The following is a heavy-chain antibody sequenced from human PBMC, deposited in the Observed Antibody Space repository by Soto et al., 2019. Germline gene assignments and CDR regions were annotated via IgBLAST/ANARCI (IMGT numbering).Heavy chain of an antibody. CDR1: GGSFSGYY. Sequence: SETLSLTCAVYGGSFSGYYWSWIRQPPGKGLEWIGEINHSGSTNYNPSLKSRVTISVDTSKNQFSLKLSSVTAADTAVYYCAARSWPANYDILTGHGSNWFDPWGQGTLVTVSS. V-gene: IGHV4-34*01. J-gene: IGHJ5*02. D-gene: IGHD3-9*01. CDR3: AARSWPANYDILTGHGSNWFDP. CDR2: INHSGST.